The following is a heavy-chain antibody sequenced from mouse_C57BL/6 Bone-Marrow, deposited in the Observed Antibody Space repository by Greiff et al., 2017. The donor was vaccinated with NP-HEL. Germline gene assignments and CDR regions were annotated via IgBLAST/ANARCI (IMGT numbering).Heavy chain of an antibody. J-gene: IGHJ1*03. CDR2: ISSGGDYI. V-gene: IGHV5-9-1*02. CDR3: TRDPPSDCYSSSDGYFDV. Sequence: EVMLVESGEGLVKPGGSLKLSCAASGFTFSSYAMSWVRQTPEKRLEWVAYISSGGDYIYSADTVKGRFTISRDNARNTLYLQMSSLKSEDTAMYYCTRDPPSDCYSSSDGYFDVWGTGTTVTVSS. D-gene: IGHD1-1*01. CDR1: GFTFSSYA.